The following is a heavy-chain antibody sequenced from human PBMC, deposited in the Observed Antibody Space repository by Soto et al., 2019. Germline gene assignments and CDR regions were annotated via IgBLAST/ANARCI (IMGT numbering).Heavy chain of an antibody. CDR2: ISGSGGST. J-gene: IGHJ5*02. D-gene: IGHD6-13*01. Sequence: GGSLRLSCAASGFTFSSYAMSWVRQAPGKGLEWVSAISGSGGSTYYADSVKGRFTISRDNSKNTLYLQMNSLRAEDTAVYYCAKDLDIAAAGIGWFDPWGQGTLVTVSS. CDR3: AKDLDIAAAGIGWFDP. CDR1: GFTFSSYA. V-gene: IGHV3-23*01.